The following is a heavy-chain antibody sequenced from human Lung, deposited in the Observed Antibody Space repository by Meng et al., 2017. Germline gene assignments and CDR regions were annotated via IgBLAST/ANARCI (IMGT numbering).Heavy chain of an antibody. D-gene: IGHD4-11*01. V-gene: IGHV4-34*01. J-gene: IGHJ4*02. CDR2: INHSGST. CDR1: GGSFSDYY. CDR3: ARGSTTMAHDFDY. Sequence: VRRQQWGAGLVKPSETLSLTCVVAGGSFSDYYWGWIRQPPGKGLEGIGEINHSGSTNYNPSLENRATISVDTSQNNLSLKLSSVTAADSAVYYCARGSTTMAHDFDYWGQGTLVTVSS.